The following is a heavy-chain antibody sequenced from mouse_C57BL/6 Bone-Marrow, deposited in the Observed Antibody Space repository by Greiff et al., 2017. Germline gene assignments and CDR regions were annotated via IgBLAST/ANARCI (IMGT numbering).Heavy chain of an antibody. CDR2: ISSGGSYT. Sequence: DVQLVESGGDLVKPGGSLKLSCAASGFTFSSYGMSWVRQTPDKRLEWVATISSGGSYTYYPDNVKGRFTISRDNAKNTLYLQMSSLKSEDTAMYYCARPGSSYYFDYWGQGTTLTVSS. CDR3: ARPGSSYYFDY. CDR1: GFTFSSYG. V-gene: IGHV5-6*01. D-gene: IGHD1-1*01. J-gene: IGHJ2*01.